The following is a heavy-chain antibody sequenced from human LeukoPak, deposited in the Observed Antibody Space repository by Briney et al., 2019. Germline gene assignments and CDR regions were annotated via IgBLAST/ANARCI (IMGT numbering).Heavy chain of an antibody. V-gene: IGHV4-4*07. J-gene: IGHJ3*02. Sequence: SETLSLTCTVSGGSISSYYWNWIRQPAGKGLEWIGRIYTSGSTNYNPSLQRRVTMSVDTSKTQFSLKLRSVTAADTDVYSCESATEQLVPGEHAFDIWGQGTMVTVSS. CDR3: ESATEQLVPGEHAFDI. CDR1: GGSISSYY. CDR2: IYTSGST. D-gene: IGHD6-13*01.